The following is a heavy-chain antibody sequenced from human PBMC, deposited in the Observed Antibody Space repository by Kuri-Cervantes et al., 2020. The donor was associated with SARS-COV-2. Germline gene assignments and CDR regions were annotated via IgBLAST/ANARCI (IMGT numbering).Heavy chain of an antibody. CDR3: AREAWFGELLGLFDY. V-gene: IGHV1-18*01. CDR2: ISAYNGNT. J-gene: IGHJ4*02. CDR1: GYTFTSYG. Sequence: ASVKVSCKAPGYTFTSYGISWVRQAPGQGLEWMGWISAYNGNTNYAQKLQGRVTMTTDTSTSTAYMELRSLRSDDTAVYYCAREAWFGELLGLFDYWGQGTLVTVSS. D-gene: IGHD3-10*01.